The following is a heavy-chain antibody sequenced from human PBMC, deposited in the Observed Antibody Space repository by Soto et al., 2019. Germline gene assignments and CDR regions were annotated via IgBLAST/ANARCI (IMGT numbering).Heavy chain of an antibody. D-gene: IGHD3-22*01. J-gene: IGHJ6*02. CDR1: GYTFTGYY. CDR2: INPNSGGT. Sequence: QVQLVQSGAEVKKPGASVKVSCKASGYTFTGYYMHWVRQAPGQGLEWMGWINPNSGGTNYAQKFQGWVTMTRDTSISTAYMELSRLRSDDTAVYYCARVSWRSYYDSPTRPDYYGMDVWGQGTTVTVSS. CDR3: ARVSWRSYYDSPTRPDYYGMDV. V-gene: IGHV1-2*04.